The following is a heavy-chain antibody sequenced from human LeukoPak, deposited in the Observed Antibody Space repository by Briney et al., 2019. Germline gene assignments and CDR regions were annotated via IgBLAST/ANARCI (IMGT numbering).Heavy chain of an antibody. D-gene: IGHD4-23*01. CDR3: ARQSKTTVGAFDI. J-gene: IGHJ3*02. CDR1: GYTFTSYW. CDR2: IYPGDSDT. Sequence: GESLKISCKGSGYTFTSYWIGWVRQMPGKGLEWMGIIYPGDSDTRYSPSFQGQVTISADKSISTAYLQWSSLKASDTAMYYCARQSKTTVGAFDIWGQGTMVTVSS. V-gene: IGHV5-51*01.